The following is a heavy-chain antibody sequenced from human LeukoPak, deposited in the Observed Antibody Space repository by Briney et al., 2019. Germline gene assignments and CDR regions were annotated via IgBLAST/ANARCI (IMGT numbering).Heavy chain of an antibody. V-gene: IGHV4-39*01. Sequence: PSETLSLTCAVYGGSFSSYYWGWIRQPPGKGLEWIGSIYYSGSTYYNPSLKSRVTISVDTSKNQFSLKLSSVTAADTAVYYCASRASTGAYNWFDPWGQGTLVTVSS. J-gene: IGHJ5*02. D-gene: IGHD1-1*01. CDR3: ASRASTGAYNWFDP. CDR2: IYYSGST. CDR1: GGSFSSYY.